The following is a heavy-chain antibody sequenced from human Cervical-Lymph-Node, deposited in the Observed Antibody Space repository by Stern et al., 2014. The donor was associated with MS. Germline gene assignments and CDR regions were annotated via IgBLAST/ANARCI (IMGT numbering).Heavy chain of an antibody. J-gene: IGHJ5*02. CDR1: GGSFSGYY. CDR2: IHHSGRT. Sequence: QVQLQQWGAGLLKPSETLSLTCAVYGGSFSGYYFSWIRQPPGKGLEWIGEIHHSGRTNYNPALKSRVTMSVEQSKDQFTLAFTSVTAADTAVYYCARGGDDYGDYGWFDPWGQGTLVTVSS. CDR3: ARGGDDYGDYGWFDP. V-gene: IGHV4-34*01. D-gene: IGHD4-17*01.